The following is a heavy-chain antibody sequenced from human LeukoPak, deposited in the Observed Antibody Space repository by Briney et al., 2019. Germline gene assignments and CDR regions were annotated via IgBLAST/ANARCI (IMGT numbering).Heavy chain of an antibody. CDR1: GGSISSSSYY. D-gene: IGHD3-3*01. CDR2: IKQDETEK. Sequence: ETLSLTCTVSGGSISSSSYYWGWVRQAPGKGLEWVANIKQDETEKFYLGPVKGRFTISRDNTKNSLYLQMNSLRVEGTAVFYCARDQYDTWSRRGNFDSWGQGTLVIVSS. J-gene: IGHJ4*02. V-gene: IGHV3-7*03. CDR3: ARDQYDTWSRRGNFDS.